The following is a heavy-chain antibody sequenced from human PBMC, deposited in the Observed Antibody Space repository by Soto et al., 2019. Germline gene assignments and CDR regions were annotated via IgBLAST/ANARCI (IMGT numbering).Heavy chain of an antibody. V-gene: IGHV3-33*01. CDR2: IWYDGSNK. CDR3: ATAHMNPSSTSGGSSWRRYYYYYYGMDV. Sequence: GGSLRLSCAASGFTFSSYGMHWVRQAPGKGLEWVAVIWYDGSNKYYADSVKGRFTISRDNSKNTLYLQMNSLRAEDTAVYYCATAHMNPSSTSGGSSWRRYYYYYYGMDVCGQGTTLTVYS. D-gene: IGHD2-2*01. J-gene: IGHJ6*02. CDR1: GFTFSSYG.